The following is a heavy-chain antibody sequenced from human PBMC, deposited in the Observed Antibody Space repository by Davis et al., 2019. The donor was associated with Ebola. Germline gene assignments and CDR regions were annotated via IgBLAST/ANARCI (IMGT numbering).Heavy chain of an antibody. J-gene: IGHJ3*02. V-gene: IGHV4-34*01. Sequence: SETLSLTCAVYGGSFSGYYWSWIRQPPGKGLEWIGEINHSGSTNYNPSLKSRVTISVDTSKNQFSLKLSSVTAADTAVYYCARDSDAFDIWGQGTMVTVSS. CDR1: GGSFSGYY. CDR2: INHSGST. CDR3: ARDSDAFDI.